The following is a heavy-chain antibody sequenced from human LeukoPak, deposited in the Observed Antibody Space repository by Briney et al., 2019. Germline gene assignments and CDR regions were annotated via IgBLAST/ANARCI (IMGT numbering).Heavy chain of an antibody. J-gene: IGHJ4*02. V-gene: IGHV4-34*01. CDR1: GGSFSGYY. CDR3: ARGQGTATTH. D-gene: IGHD4-17*01. CDR2: INHSGSA. Sequence: KPSETLSLTCAVSGGSFSGYYWTWIRQPPGKGLEWIGEINHSGSANYNPSLKSRVTISLDTSKNQFSLKLSSVTAADTAVYYCARGQGTATTHWGQGTLVTVSS.